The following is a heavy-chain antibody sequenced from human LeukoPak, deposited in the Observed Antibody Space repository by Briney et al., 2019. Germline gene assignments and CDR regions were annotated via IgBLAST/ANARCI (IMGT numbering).Heavy chain of an antibody. Sequence: GASVKVSCKASGGTFSSYAISWVRQAPGQGLEWMGGIIPIFGTANYAQKFQGRVTITADESTSTAYMEPSSLRSEDTAVYYCARVLEDIVVVPAAIRAFDIWGQGTMVTVSS. CDR1: GGTFSSYA. CDR2: IIPIFGTA. J-gene: IGHJ3*02. V-gene: IGHV1-69*13. CDR3: ARVLEDIVVVPAAIRAFDI. D-gene: IGHD2-2*02.